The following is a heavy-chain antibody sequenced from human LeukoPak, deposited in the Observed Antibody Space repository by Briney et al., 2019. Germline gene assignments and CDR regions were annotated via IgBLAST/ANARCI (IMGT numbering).Heavy chain of an antibody. D-gene: IGHD3-22*01. J-gene: IGHJ4*02. CDR1: GGTSSKDA. CDR2: INPSSGGT. Sequence: ASVKVSCKASGGTSSKDAFSWVRQAPGQGLEWMGWINPSSGGTNYAQKFQGRVTMTRDTSISTAYMELSRLTSDDTAVYYCAREGGFYDSSGDFDYWGQGTLVTVSS. V-gene: IGHV1-2*02. CDR3: AREGGFYDSSGDFDY.